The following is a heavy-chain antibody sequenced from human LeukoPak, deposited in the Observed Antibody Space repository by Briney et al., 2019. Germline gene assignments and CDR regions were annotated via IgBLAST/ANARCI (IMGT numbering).Heavy chain of an antibody. J-gene: IGHJ4*02. Sequence: PGGSLRLSCAASEFTFTSYAMTWVRQAPGKGLEWVSLISGSGDSTYYADSVKGRFTISRDNSKNTLYLQMSSLRAEDTAVYYCAKGHRYGDYSFDYWGQGTLVTVSS. CDR2: ISGSGDST. D-gene: IGHD4-17*01. CDR3: AKGHRYGDYSFDY. V-gene: IGHV3-23*01. CDR1: EFTFTSYA.